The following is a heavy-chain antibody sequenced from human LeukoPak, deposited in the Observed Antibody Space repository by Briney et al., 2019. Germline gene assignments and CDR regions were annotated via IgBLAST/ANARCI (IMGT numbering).Heavy chain of an antibody. V-gene: IGHV4-59*01. J-gene: IGHJ4*02. Sequence: SETLSLTCSVSGGSMSGYHWSWIRQPPGKGLEWIGYIYYFGSTNYNPSLKSRVTISVDTSKKQFSLKLSSVTAADTAVYYCAREFGYNSGWFLDYWGQGTLVTVSS. CDR3: AREFGYNSGWFLDY. D-gene: IGHD6-19*01. CDR1: GGSMSGYH. CDR2: IYYFGST.